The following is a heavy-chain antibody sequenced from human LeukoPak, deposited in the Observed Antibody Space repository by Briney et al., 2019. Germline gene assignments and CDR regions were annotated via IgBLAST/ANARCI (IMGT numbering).Heavy chain of an antibody. CDR3: ARDDFGDNGGVPFDH. V-gene: IGHV1-18*01. Sequence: GASLKVSCKASGYSFSTFGISWVRQAPGQGLQWMGWIGTYNGITNYAKNLQGRVTMTTDTSTTTAYLELKSLKSDDTAVYFCARDDFGDNGGVPFDHWGQGTLVTVSS. D-gene: IGHD4-17*01. J-gene: IGHJ4*02. CDR2: IGTYNGIT. CDR1: GYSFSTFG.